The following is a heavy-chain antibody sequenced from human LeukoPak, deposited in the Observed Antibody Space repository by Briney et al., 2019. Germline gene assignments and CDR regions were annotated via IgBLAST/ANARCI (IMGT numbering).Heavy chain of an antibody. J-gene: IGHJ4*02. D-gene: IGHD6-19*01. V-gene: IGHV3-7*05. CDR3: TGGAGWLTDY. CDR2: IKKDGSET. Sequence: GGSLRLSCTASGFSISSYWMNWVRQAPGKGLEWVANIKKDGSETKYVDSLRGRFTISRDNAKNSVYLQMNSLRAEDTAVYYCTGGAGWLTDYWGQGTLVT. CDR1: GFSISSYW.